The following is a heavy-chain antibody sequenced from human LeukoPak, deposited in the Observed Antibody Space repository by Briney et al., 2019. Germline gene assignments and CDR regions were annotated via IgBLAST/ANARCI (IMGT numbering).Heavy chain of an antibody. V-gene: IGHV1-69*06. J-gene: IGHJ6*04. CDR3: ASTGAPAAYYNYAIGV. CDR2: IIPIFGTA. D-gene: IGHD2-2*01. Sequence: GSSVKLSCTASGCTFSSYSISWVRQAPGQGLEWTGGIIPIFGTANYAQKFQGRVTITADKSTSKAYMELSSLRSEDMAVYYCASTGAPAAYYNYAIGVCGKETTLTVSS. CDR1: GCTFSSYS.